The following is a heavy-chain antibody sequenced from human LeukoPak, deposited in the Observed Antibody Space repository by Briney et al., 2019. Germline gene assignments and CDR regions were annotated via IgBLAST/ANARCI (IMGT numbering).Heavy chain of an antibody. Sequence: SDTLSLTCTVSGGSISSYYWSWIRPPPGKGLEWIGYIYYSGSTNYTPSLKSRVTISVDTSKSQFSLKLSSVTAADTAVYYCARVPYCGGDCYPHWYFDLWGRGTLVTVSS. CDR1: GGSISSYY. CDR2: IYYSGST. V-gene: IGHV4-59*07. J-gene: IGHJ2*01. D-gene: IGHD2-21*02. CDR3: ARVPYCGGDCYPHWYFDL.